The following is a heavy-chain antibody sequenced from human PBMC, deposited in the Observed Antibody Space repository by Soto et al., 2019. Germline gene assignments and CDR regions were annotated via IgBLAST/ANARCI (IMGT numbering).Heavy chain of an antibody. V-gene: IGHV4-59*08. CDR2: IYYSGST. Sequence: ETLSLTCTVSGGSISSYYWSWIRQPPGKGLEWIGYIYYSGSTNYNPSLKSRVTISVDTSKNQFSLKLSSVTAADTAVYYCARHPSRRYYDSSGYYYPLVYGMDLWGQGTTVTVSS. CDR1: GGSISSYY. D-gene: IGHD3-22*01. J-gene: IGHJ6*02. CDR3: ARHPSRRYYDSSGYYYPLVYGMDL.